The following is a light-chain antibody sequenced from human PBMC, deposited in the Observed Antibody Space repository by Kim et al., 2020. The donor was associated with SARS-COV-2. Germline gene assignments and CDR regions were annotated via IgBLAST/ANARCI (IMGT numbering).Light chain of an antibody. V-gene: IGKV1-5*03. Sequence: DIQMTQSPSTLSASVGDRVTITCRASQSTSNWLAWYQQKPGKAPKLLIYKATTIQSGVASRFSGSGSGTEFTLTISSLQPDDFATYYCQQYNTFPWTFGQGTKVDIK. CDR3: QQYNTFPWT. CDR1: QSTSNW. CDR2: KAT. J-gene: IGKJ1*01.